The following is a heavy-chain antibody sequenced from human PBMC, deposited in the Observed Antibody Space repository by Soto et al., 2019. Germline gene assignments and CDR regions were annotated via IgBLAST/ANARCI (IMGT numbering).Heavy chain of an antibody. J-gene: IGHJ4*02. V-gene: IGHV3-11*06. D-gene: IGHD6-13*01. CDR2: ISSSSSYT. CDR1: GFTFSDYY. Sequence: QVQLVESGGGLVKPGGSLRLSCAASGFTFSDYYMSWIRQAPGKGLEWVSYISSSSSYTNYADSVKGRFTISRDNAENSLYLQMNSLRAEDTAVYYCAASSSWYLPFDYWGQGTLVTVSS. CDR3: AASSSWYLPFDY.